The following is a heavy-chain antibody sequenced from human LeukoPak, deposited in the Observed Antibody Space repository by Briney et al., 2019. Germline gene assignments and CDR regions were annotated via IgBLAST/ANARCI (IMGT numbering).Heavy chain of an antibody. D-gene: IGHD3-22*01. V-gene: IGHV3-7*01. CDR2: IKQDGSEK. Sequence: PWGSLRLSCAASGFTFSSYWMSWVRQAPGKGLEWVANIKQDGSEKYYVDSVKGRFTISRDNAKNSLYLQMNSLGAEDTAVYYCARARLGYYYDSSGYYYWFDPWGQGTLVTVSS. CDR1: GFTFSSYW. J-gene: IGHJ5*02. CDR3: ARARLGYYYDSSGYYYWFDP.